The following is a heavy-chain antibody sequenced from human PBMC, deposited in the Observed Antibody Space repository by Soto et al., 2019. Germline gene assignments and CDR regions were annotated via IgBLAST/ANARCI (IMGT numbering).Heavy chain of an antibody. CDR1: GFTFSTYA. V-gene: IGHV3-23*04. CDR3: AIDSDGGY. J-gene: IGHJ4*02. D-gene: IGHD2-15*01. Sequence: EGQVVESGGDLVQPGDSLTISCAASGFTFSTYAMSWVRQAPGKGLEWVSGISATTGNTYYTNSVKGRFTISRDNFENTLFLQMNNLRAEDTALYYCAIDSDGGYWGQGTLVTVSS. CDR2: ISATTGNT.